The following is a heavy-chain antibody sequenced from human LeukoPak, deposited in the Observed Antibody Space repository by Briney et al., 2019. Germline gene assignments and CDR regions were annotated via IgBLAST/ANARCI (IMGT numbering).Heavy chain of an antibody. CDR1: GFTFSNFA. CDR2: ITNTGSVT. CDR3: AKGVGPSAPNGRVFDF. V-gene: IGHV3-23*01. Sequence: GGSLRLSCAASGFTFSNFAMSWVRQAPGKGLEYISIITNTGSVTNHAESVKGRFTISRDNSKNTLYLQMDSLRAEDTAVYYCAKGVGPSAPNGRVFDFWGQGTLVTVSA. J-gene: IGHJ4*02. D-gene: IGHD2-2*01.